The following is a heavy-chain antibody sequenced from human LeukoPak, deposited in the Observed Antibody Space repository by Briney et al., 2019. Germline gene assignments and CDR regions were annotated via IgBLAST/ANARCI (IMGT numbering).Heavy chain of an antibody. V-gene: IGHV3-43*02. CDR2: ISGDGDST. D-gene: IGHD3-10*01. Sequence: PGGSLRLSCAASGFTFDDYAMHWVHQAPGKGLERVSLISGDGDSTYFADSVKGRFTISRDNRKNSLYLQTNSLRTEDTALYYCAKGANYYGSGSYFDYWGQGTLVTVSS. CDR1: GFTFDDYA. CDR3: AKGANYYGSGSYFDY. J-gene: IGHJ4*02.